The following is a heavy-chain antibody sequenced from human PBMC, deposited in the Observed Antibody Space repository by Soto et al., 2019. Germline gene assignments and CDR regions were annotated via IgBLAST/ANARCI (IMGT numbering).Heavy chain of an antibody. V-gene: IGHV5-10-1*01. CDR2: IDPSDSYT. Sequence: PGESLKISCKGSGYSFTSYWITWVRQVPGKGLEWMGRIDPSDSYTNYSPSFEGHVTISADKSINTVYLQWSSLKASDTAMYYCTRHSALPFATPGPLGWFDPWGQGTLVTVSS. J-gene: IGHJ5*02. CDR3: TRHSALPFATPGPLGWFDP. CDR1: GYSFTSYW. D-gene: IGHD3-10*01.